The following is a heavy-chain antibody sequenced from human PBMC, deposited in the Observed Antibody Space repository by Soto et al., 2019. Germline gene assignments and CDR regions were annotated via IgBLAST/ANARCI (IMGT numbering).Heavy chain of an antibody. CDR1: GFTFSNAW. V-gene: IGHV3-15*01. Sequence: GGSLRLSCAASGFTFSNAWMSWVRQAPGKGLEWVGRIKSKTDGGTTDYAAPVKGRFTISRDDSKNTLYLQMNSLKTEDTAVYYCSSMTMDNTDEYYYYGMDVWGQGTTVTVSS. D-gene: IGHD3-10*01. CDR3: SSMTMDNTDEYYYYGMDV. J-gene: IGHJ6*02. CDR2: IKSKTDGGTT.